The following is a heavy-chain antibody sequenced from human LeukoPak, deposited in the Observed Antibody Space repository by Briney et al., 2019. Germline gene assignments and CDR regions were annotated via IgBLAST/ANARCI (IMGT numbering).Heavy chain of an antibody. V-gene: IGHV1-69*01. Sequence: SVKVSCKASRVTFSSYAISWVRQAPGQGLEWMGGIIPIFGTANYAQKFQGRVTITADESTSTAYMELSSLRSEDTAVYYCASSIAAAGLDYWGQGSLVTVSS. J-gene: IGHJ4*02. CDR1: RVTFSSYA. CDR3: ASSIAAAGLDY. CDR2: IIPIFGTA. D-gene: IGHD6-13*01.